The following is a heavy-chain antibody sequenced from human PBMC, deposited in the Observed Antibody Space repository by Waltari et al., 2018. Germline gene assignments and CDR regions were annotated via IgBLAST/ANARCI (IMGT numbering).Heavy chain of an antibody. CDR1: GFIFRRNG. J-gene: IGHJ4*02. V-gene: IGHV3-23*01. CDR3: AKDPLNDYGGWDDF. CDR2: ISGSGDNT. Sequence: EVQLLESGGTLVQPGGSLRLSCAASGFIFRRNGLSWVRQAPGKGLEWVSSISGSGDNTYYADSVKGRFTISRDNSMNTVYLQMNSLRVEDSAVYYCAKDPLNDYGGWDDFWGQGTLVTVSS. D-gene: IGHD4-17*01.